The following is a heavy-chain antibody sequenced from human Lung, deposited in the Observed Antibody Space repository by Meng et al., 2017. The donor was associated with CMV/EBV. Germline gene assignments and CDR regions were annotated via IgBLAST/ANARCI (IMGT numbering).Heavy chain of an antibody. V-gene: IGHV1-69*05. CDR3: ARASYYGSYSYYHFDS. J-gene: IGHJ4*02. D-gene: IGHD3-10*01. CDR2: IIPLYATA. Sequence: SVXVSXKASGGTFSNYAVSWVRQAPGESLEWMGGIIPLYATANYAQRFQGRVTITTDESTSTAYMEVSSLRSEDTAVYYCARASYYGSYSYYHFDSLGQGXPVTVSS. CDR1: GGTFSNYA.